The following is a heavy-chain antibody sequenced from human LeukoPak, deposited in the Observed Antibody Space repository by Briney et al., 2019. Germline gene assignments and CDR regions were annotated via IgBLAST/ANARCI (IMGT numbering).Heavy chain of an antibody. Sequence: PGGSLRVSCAASGFTFSSHAMSWVRQAPGKGLEWVSAISASGDVIYYTDSVKGRFTMSRDNSKATLYLQMNSLRADDTAVYYCAKTPGGAAGNRVFDHWGQGALVTVSS. CDR2: ISASGDVI. CDR3: AKTPGGAAGNRVFDH. D-gene: IGHD6-13*01. V-gene: IGHV3-23*01. J-gene: IGHJ4*02. CDR1: GFTFSSHA.